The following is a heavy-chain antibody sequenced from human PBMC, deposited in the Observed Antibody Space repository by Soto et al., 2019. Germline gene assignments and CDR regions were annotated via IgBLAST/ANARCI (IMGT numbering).Heavy chain of an antibody. CDR2: VDSSGTYT. V-gene: IGHV3-64*07. CDR1: GFTFGGFG. CDR3: ARSLAGNGQKWLDP. J-gene: IGHJ5*02. Sequence: EVQLMESGGNLVQSGGSLRLSCAASGFTFGGFGMYWFRQAPGKGLEFVSAVDSSGTYTYYEDSVKGRFTISRDNSKNTLYLQMGSLRIEDMAVYYCARSLAGNGQKWLDPWGQGTLVTVSS. D-gene: IGHD3-3*02.